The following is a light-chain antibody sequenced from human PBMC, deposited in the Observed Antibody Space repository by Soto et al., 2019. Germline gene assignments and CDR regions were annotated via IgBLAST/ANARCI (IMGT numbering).Light chain of an antibody. V-gene: IGKV3-11*01. J-gene: IGKJ1*01. Sequence: EIMLPQSLATLSLSPGERATLSCRASQSVRTYLAWYQQRPGQAPRLLIYDASYRSTDIPPRFSGSGSGTDFTLTISSLQPEDVETYYCQKYNSAPWTFGQGTKVDIK. CDR2: DAS. CDR1: QSVRTY. CDR3: QKYNSAPWT.